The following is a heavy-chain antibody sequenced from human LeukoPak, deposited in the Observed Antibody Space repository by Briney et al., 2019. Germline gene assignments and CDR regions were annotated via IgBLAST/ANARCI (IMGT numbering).Heavy chain of an antibody. D-gene: IGHD5-24*01. CDR1: GFTFSSYG. V-gene: IGHV3-23*01. J-gene: IGHJ4*02. CDR2: VSGSGGTT. CDR3: AKEGNGGYNPFDY. Sequence: GGSLRLSCAVSGFTFSSYGMSWVRQAPGKGLEWVSGVSGSGGTTYYADSVKGRFTISRDNSKNTLYLQMNSLRAEDTAVYYCAKEGNGGYNPFDYWGQGTLVTVSS.